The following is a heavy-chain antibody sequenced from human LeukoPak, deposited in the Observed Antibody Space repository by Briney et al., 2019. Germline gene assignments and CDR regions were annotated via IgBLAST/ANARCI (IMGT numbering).Heavy chain of an antibody. V-gene: IGHV3-15*01. J-gene: IGHJ3*02. CDR1: GFTSSNAW. Sequence: GGSLRLSCAASGFTSSNAWMSWVRQAPGKGVEWVGRIKSKTDGWTTDYAAPVKGRFTISRDDSKNTLYLQMNSLKTEDTAVYYCTTEMAKGAFDIWGQGTMVTVSS. CDR2: IKSKTDGWTT. D-gene: IGHD5-24*01. CDR3: TTEMAKGAFDI.